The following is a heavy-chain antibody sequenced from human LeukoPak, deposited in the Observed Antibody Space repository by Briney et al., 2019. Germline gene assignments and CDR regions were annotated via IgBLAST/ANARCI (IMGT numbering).Heavy chain of an antibody. V-gene: IGHV4-34*01. CDR2: INHSGST. J-gene: IGHJ3*02. CDR1: GGSFSGYY. D-gene: IGHD6-19*01. CDR3: ASDIAVAGTAAFDI. Sequence: PSETLSLTCAVYGGSFSGYYWSWIRQPPGKGLEWIGEINHSGSTNYNPPLKSRVTISVDTSKNQFSLKLSSVTAADTAVYYCASDIAVAGTAAFDIWGQGTMVTVSS.